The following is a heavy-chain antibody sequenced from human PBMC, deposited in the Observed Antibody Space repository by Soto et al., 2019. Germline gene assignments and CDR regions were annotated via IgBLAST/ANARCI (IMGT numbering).Heavy chain of an antibody. CDR1: GFTFSSYA. J-gene: IGHJ4*02. CDR3: ATSQVKFLEWSGDY. V-gene: IGHV3-23*01. CDR2: ISGSGGST. Sequence: EVQLLESGGGLVQPGGSLRLSCAASGFTFSSYAMSWVRQAPGKGLEWVSAISGSGGSTYYADSVKGRFTISRDNSKNTLYLQMNSLRAEDTAVYYCATSQVKFLEWSGDYWGQGTLVTVSS. D-gene: IGHD3-3*01.